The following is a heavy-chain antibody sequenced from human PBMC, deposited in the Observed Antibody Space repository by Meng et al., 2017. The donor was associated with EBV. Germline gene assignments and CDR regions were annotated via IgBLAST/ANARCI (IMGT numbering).Heavy chain of an antibody. V-gene: IGHV2-5*02. CDR3: AHIIAARPFDY. D-gene: IGHD6-6*01. CDR2: IYWDDDK. J-gene: IGHJ4*02. CDR1: GFSLSTLGVG. Sequence: QITLQETCPTLVQPSQTLTLTCTFSGFSLSTLGVGVGWIRQPPGKALEWLALIYWDDDKRYSPSLKSRPTITKDTSKNQVVLTMTNMDPVDAATYYCAHIIAARPFDYWGQGTLVTVSS.